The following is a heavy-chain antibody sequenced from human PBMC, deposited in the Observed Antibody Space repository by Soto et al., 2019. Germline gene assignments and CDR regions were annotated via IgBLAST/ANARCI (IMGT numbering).Heavy chain of an antibody. CDR2: IIPIFGTA. V-gene: IGHV1-69*05. Sequence: QVQLVQSGAEVKKPGSSVKVSCKTSGGTFSSYAISWVRQAPGQGLEWMGGIIPIFGTANYAQKFQGRVTMTSDESTSTAYMELSSLRSEGTAVYYCARSRSNYYDSRADYYSTFDYWGQGTVVTVSS. D-gene: IGHD3-22*01. J-gene: IGHJ4*02. CDR1: GGTFSSYA. CDR3: ARSRSNYYDSRADYYSTFDY.